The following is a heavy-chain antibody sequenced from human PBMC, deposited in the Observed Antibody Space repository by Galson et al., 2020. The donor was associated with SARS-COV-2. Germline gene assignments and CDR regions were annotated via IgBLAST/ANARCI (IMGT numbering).Heavy chain of an antibody. V-gene: IGHV3-30*03. Sequence: TGGTLRLSCAASGFTFSSYGMHWVRQAPGKGLEWVAVISYDGSNKYYADSVKGRFTITRDNSKNTLYLQMNSLRAEDTAVYYVAACIVGANKREYYYYYGMDVWGQGTTVTVSS. J-gene: IGHJ6*02. CDR2: ISYDGSNK. CDR3: AACIVGANKREYYYYYGMDV. D-gene: IGHD1-26*01. CDR1: GFTFSSYG.